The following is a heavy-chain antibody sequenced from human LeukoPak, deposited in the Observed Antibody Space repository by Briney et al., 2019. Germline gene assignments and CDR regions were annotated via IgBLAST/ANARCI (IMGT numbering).Heavy chain of an antibody. CDR2: LYSGGST. V-gene: IGHV3-66*01. Sequence: GGSLRLSCAASGFTVSNNYMSWVRQAPGKGLEWVSVLYSGGSTYYADSVKGRFTISRDNSKNTVNLQMNSLRAEDTAVYYCARARCSSTSCPFFDYWGQGTLVTVSS. CDR3: ARARCSSTSCPFFDY. CDR1: GFTVSNNY. D-gene: IGHD2-2*01. J-gene: IGHJ4*02.